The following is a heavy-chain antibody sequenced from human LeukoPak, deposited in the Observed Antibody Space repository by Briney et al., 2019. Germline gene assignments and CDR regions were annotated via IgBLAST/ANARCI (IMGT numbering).Heavy chain of an antibody. CDR2: ISTDNYQ. CDR3: ASDIETIPLFVY. Sequence: GGSLRLSCAASGFTFSNYNMNWVRQAPGKGLEWVSSISTDNYQYYADSMKGRFTISRDNAKNSLYLQMNSLRVEDTAVYYCASDIETIPLFVYWGQGTLVTVSS. V-gene: IGHV3-69-1*01. J-gene: IGHJ4*02. CDR1: GFTFSNYN. D-gene: IGHD2-21*01.